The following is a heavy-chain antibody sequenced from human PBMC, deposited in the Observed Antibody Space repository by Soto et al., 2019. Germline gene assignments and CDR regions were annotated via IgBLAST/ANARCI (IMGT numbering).Heavy chain of an antibody. CDR2: ISSSGTFK. CDR1: GFIFTTNS. Sequence: SLRLSCEASGFIFTTNSMNWVRQVPGKGLQWLSSISSSGTFKSYGDSVKGRFTISRDNAKSSLFLQMDNLSGEDTGLYYCARDPPHGGTSSWDADSWGPGTLVTVSS. D-gene: IGHD2-15*01. V-gene: IGHV3-21*01. J-gene: IGHJ4*02. CDR3: ARDPPHGGTSSWDADS.